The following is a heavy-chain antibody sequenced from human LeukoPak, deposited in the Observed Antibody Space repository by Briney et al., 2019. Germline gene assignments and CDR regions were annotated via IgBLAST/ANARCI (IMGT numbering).Heavy chain of an antibody. Sequence: VASVKVSCKASGYTFTNYDVSWVRQATGQGLEWMGWINPNSGNTGYAQKFQGRVTMTRDTSMSTAYMELSGLRFDDTAVYYCARDGEVRQGHCSTTSCPVDYWGQGTLITVSS. V-gene: IGHV1-8*02. CDR2: INPNSGNT. D-gene: IGHD2-2*01. J-gene: IGHJ4*02. CDR1: GYTFTNYD. CDR3: ARDGEVRQGHCSTTSCPVDY.